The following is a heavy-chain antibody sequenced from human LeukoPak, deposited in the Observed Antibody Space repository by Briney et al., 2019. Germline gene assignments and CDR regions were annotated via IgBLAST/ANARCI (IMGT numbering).Heavy chain of an antibody. CDR2: IYFSGST. Sequence: KASETLSLTCTVSGGSISSYYWSWIRQPPGKGLEWIGYIYFSGSTDYNPSLKSRVTISVDRSKNQFSPKLSSVTAADTAVYYCARVPWSGPYYFDYWGQGTLVTVSS. D-gene: IGHD3-3*01. CDR1: GGSISSYY. V-gene: IGHV4-59*12. CDR3: ARVPWSGPYYFDY. J-gene: IGHJ4*02.